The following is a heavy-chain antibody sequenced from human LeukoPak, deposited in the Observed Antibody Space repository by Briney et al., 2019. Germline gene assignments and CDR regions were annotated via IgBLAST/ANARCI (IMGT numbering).Heavy chain of an antibody. CDR1: GYTFTDYY. V-gene: IGHV1-2*02. J-gene: IGHJ4*02. D-gene: IGHD1-26*01. CDR3: ARGRRILVGDVNAGDFFDY. Sequence: ASVKVSCKTSGYTFTDYYIHWVRQAPGQGLDWMGWINPNSGGTYYARKFQGRVTMTRDTSISTACMELSRLKSDDTAVFYCARGRRILVGDVNAGDFFDYWGQGTLVTVSS. CDR2: INPNSGGT.